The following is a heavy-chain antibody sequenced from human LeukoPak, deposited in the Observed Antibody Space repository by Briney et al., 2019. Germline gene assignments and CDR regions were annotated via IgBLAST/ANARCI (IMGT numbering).Heavy chain of an antibody. D-gene: IGHD3-9*01. J-gene: IGHJ3*02. V-gene: IGHV4-59*01. CDR3: ARGHYDILTGYSDAFDI. CDR2: VYYSGST. CDR1: GGSISTYY. Sequence: SETLSLTCTVSGGSISTYYWSWIRQPPGKGLEWIGFVYYSGSTEYNPSLKSRVTISADTSKNQFSLKLSSVTAADTAVYYCARGHYDILTGYSDAFDIWGQGTMVTVSS.